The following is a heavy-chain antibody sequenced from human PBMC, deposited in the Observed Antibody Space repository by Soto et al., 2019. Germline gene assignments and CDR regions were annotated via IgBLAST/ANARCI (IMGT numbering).Heavy chain of an antibody. V-gene: IGHV4-4*07. J-gene: IGHJ5*02. CDR1: GGSISSYY. CDR2: IYTSGST. Sequence: LSLTCTVSGGSISSYYWIWIRQPAGKGLEWIGRIYTSGSTNYNPSLKSRVTMSVDTSKNQFSLKLGSVTAADTAVYYCARGLTVAGLLNWFDPWGRGTLVTVSS. CDR3: ARGLTVAGLLNWFDP. D-gene: IGHD6-19*01.